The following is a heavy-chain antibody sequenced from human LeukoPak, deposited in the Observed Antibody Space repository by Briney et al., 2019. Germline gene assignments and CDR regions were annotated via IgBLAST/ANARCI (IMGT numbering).Heavy chain of an antibody. CDR2: ISYDGSNK. J-gene: IGHJ6*02. D-gene: IGHD6-19*01. V-gene: IGHV3-30*03. CDR3: ARDRDSSGWFWAGPYYYYYGMDV. Sequence: GGSLRLSCAASGFTFSSYGMHWVRQAPGKGLEWVAVISYDGSNKYYADSVKGRFTISRDNSKNTLYLQMNSLRSDDTAVYYCARDRDSSGWFWAGPYYYYYGMDVWGQGTTVTVSS. CDR1: GFTFSSYG.